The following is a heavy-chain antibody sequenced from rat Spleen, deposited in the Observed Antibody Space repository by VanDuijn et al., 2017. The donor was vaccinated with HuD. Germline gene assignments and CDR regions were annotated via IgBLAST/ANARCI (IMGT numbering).Heavy chain of an antibody. CDR1: GFTFSDYY. CDR3: ARQGYGGYEDWFAY. J-gene: IGHJ3*01. CDR2: ISYDGRRT. V-gene: IGHV5-7*01. Sequence: EVQLVESDGGLVQSGRSLKLSCAASGFTFSDYYMAWVRQAPTKGLEWVATISYDGRRTYYRDSVKGRFTISRDNAKSTLYLQMDSLRSEDTATYHCARQGYGGYEDWFAYWGQGTLVTVSS. D-gene: IGHD1-11*01.